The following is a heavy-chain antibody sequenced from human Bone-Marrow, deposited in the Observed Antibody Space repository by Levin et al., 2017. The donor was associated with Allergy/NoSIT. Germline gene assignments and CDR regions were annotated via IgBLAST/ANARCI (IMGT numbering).Heavy chain of an antibody. CDR1: GFTFSTSW. J-gene: IGHJ4*02. Sequence: GGSLRLSCAASGFTFSTSWMLWVRQAPGKGLLWVSVIHCDGTTTNYADSVKGRFTISRDNANNTFYLQMNSLRAEDTGVYYCAGGGLCWSIDYRGQGTAVTDYS. CDR2: IHCDGTTT. CDR3: AGGGLCWSIDY. V-gene: IGHV3-74*01.